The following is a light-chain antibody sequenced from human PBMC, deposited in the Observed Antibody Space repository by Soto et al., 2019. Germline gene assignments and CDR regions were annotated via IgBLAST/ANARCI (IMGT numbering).Light chain of an antibody. CDR1: QSLVHSDGHTF. V-gene: IGKV2-30*02. CDR2: KVS. J-gene: IGKJ2*01. CDR3: LERYTWASEEK. Sequence: DVVMTQSPLSLPVTLGQPASISCRSSQSLVHSDGHTFFNWFHQRPGQSPRRLIYKVSNRDSGVPDRFRRSWSANDFPTNNKRGGGEDVWVLYWLERYTWASEEKFGQGTKLEIK.